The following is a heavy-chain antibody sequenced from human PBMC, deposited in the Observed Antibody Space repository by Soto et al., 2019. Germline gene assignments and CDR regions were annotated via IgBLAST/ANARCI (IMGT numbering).Heavy chain of an antibody. Sequence: SGGSLRLSCAASGFTFSSYGMHWVRQAPGKGLEWVAVIWYDGSNKYYADSVKGRFTISRGNSKNTLYLQMNSLRAEDTAVYYCAKAIGIAVAGTLGWFDPWGQGTLVTVSS. CDR2: IWYDGSNK. J-gene: IGHJ5*02. CDR3: AKAIGIAVAGTLGWFDP. D-gene: IGHD6-19*01. CDR1: GFTFSSYG. V-gene: IGHV3-33*06.